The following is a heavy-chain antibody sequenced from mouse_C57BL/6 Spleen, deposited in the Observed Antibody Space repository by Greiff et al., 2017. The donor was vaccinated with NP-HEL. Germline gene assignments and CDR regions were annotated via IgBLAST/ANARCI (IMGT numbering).Heavy chain of an antibody. V-gene: IGHV5-9*01. CDR2: ISGGGGNT. Sequence: EVKLMESGGGLVKPGGSLKLSCAASGFTFSSYTMSWVRQTPEKRLEWVATISGGGGNTYYPDSVKGRFTISRVNAKNTLYLQMSSRRSEDTALYYCARPPITTVVEGFAYWGQGTLVTVSA. CDR3: ARPPITTVVEGFAY. D-gene: IGHD1-1*01. CDR1: GFTFSSYT. J-gene: IGHJ3*01.